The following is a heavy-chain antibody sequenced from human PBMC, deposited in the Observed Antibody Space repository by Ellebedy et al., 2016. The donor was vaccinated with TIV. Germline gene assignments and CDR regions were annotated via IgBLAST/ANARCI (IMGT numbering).Heavy chain of an antibody. CDR3: AKDGSRWAFDH. J-gene: IGHJ4*02. CDR2: ITSDGGGRT. D-gene: IGHD3-9*01. CDR1: GFTFSDYG. V-gene: IGHV3-23*01. Sequence: GGSLRLXXAASGFTFSDYGMTWVRQAPGKGLEWVSSITSDGGGRTYYADSVEGRFTISRDNSKSALYLQMNSLRVEDTAVYYCAKDGSRWAFDHWGPGTLVTLSS.